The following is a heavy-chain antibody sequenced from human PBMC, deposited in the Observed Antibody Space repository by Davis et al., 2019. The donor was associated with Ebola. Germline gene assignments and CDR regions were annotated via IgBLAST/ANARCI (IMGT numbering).Heavy chain of an antibody. Sequence: GESLKISCKGSGYGFANYWIGWVRQMPGKGLEWMGIIYTGDSDTRYSPSFQGQVTFSVDRSIRTAYLQWNSLKASDTAIYYCTRQGPTSWDSWGQGTLVTVSS. CDR2: IYTGDSDT. CDR1: GYGFANYW. J-gene: IGHJ4*02. D-gene: IGHD2-2*01. V-gene: IGHV5-51*01. CDR3: TRQGPTSWDS.